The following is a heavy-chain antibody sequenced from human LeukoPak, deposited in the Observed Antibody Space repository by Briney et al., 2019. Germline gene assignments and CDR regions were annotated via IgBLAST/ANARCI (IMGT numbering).Heavy chain of an antibody. CDR3: ARVFSGWPRY. V-gene: IGHV3-74*01. D-gene: IGHD6-19*01. Sequence: PGGSLRLSCAASGITISRYWMHWVRQAPGKGLVWVSRVSGDGTTTNYADSVKGRFTISRDNSKNTLYLQMNSLRAEDTAVYYCARVFSGWPRYWGQGTLVTVSS. J-gene: IGHJ4*02. CDR2: VSGDGTTT. CDR1: GITISRYW.